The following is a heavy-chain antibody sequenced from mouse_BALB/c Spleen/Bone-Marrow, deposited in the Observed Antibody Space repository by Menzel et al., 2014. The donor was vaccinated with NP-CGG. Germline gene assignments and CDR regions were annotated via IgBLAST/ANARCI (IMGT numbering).Heavy chain of an antibody. CDR3: ARWEYYAMDY. V-gene: IGHV14-3*02. CDR1: GFNIXDTY. D-gene: IGHD4-1*01. J-gene: IGHJ4*01. CDR2: IDPANGNT. Sequence: EVKVEESGAELVKPGASVKLSCTASGFNIXDTYMHWVKQRPEQGLEWIGRIDPANGNTKYDPKFQGKATITADTSSNTAYLQLSSLTSEDTAVYYCARWEYYAMDYWGQGTSVTISS.